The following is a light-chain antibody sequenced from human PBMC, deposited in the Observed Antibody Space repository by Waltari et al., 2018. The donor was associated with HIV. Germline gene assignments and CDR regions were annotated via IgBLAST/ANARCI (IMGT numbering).Light chain of an antibody. CDR2: DVS. CDR3: CSYAGSYTYV. J-gene: IGLJ1*01. Sequence: QSALTQPRSVSGSPGPSVTISCTGTRSDCGGYNYVSWYQQHPGKAPKLMIYDVSKRPSGVPDRFSGSKSGNTASLTISGLQAEDEADYYCCSYAGSYTYVFGTGTKVTVL. V-gene: IGLV2-11*01. CDR1: RSDCGGYNY.